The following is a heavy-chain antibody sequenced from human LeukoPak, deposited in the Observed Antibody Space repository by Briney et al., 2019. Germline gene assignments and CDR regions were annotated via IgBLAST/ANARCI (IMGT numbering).Heavy chain of an antibody. CDR2: INPSGGST. J-gene: IGHJ4*02. V-gene: IGHV1-46*01. D-gene: IGHD3-3*01. CDR3: ARDLGESYDFWSGYGDC. Sequence: ASVKVSCKASEYTFTSYYMHWVRQAPGQGLEWMGIINPSGGSTSYAQKFQGRVTMTRDMSTSTVYMELSSLRSEDTAVYYCARDLGESYDFWSGYGDCWGQGTLVTVSS. CDR1: EYTFTSYY.